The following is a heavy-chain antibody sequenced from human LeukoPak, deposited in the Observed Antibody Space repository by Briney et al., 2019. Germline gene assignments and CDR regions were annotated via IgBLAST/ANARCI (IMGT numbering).Heavy chain of an antibody. CDR2: IYYSGST. CDR1: GYSISSSSYY. J-gene: IGHJ4*02. CDR3: ARVWDWVLTAFDY. Sequence: SETLSLTCTVSGYSISSSSYYWGWIRQPPGKGLEWIGSIYYSGSTYYNPSLKSRVTISVDTSKNQFSLKLSSVTAADTAVYYCARVWDWVLTAFDYWGQGTLVTVSS. V-gene: IGHV4-39*07. D-gene: IGHD1-26*01.